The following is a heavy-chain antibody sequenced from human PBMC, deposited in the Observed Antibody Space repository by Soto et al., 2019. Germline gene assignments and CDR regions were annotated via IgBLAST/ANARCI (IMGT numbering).Heavy chain of an antibody. Sequence: SETLSLTCAVYGGSFSGYYWSWIRQPPGKGLEWIGEINHSGSTYYNPSLKSRVTISVDTSKNQFSLKLSSVTAADTAVYYCARGLAGRFLEWLPTGDYFDYWGQGTLVTVSS. D-gene: IGHD3-3*01. CDR3: ARGLAGRFLEWLPTGDYFDY. V-gene: IGHV4-34*01. CDR1: GGSFSGYY. J-gene: IGHJ4*02. CDR2: INHSGST.